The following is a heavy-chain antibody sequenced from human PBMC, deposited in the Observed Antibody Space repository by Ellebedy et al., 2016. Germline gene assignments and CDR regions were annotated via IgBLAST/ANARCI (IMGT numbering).Heavy chain of an antibody. J-gene: IGHJ4*02. CDR1: GFTFRSYW. D-gene: IGHD1-26*01. Sequence: GESLKISCATSGFTFRSYWMYWVRQAPGKGLEWVASITEDGSDKYYVDSVKGRVTISRDNAKNSVFLQMNSLRVEDTAMYYCARDLHPATRGWGYWGQGTLVTVSS. CDR2: ITEDGSDK. V-gene: IGHV3-7*01. CDR3: ARDLHPATRGWGY.